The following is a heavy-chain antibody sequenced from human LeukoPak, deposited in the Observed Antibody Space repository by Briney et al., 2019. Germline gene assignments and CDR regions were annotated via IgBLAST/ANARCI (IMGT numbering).Heavy chain of an antibody. Sequence: ASVKVSCKASGYTFTSYGISWVRQAPGQGLEWMGWISAYSGNTNYAQKLQGRVTMTTDTSTSTAYMELRSLRSDDTAVYYCARGPYYDILTGSNTFDHWGQGTLATVSS. CDR2: ISAYSGNT. D-gene: IGHD3-9*01. V-gene: IGHV1-18*01. CDR3: ARGPYYDILTGSNTFDH. CDR1: GYTFTSYG. J-gene: IGHJ4*02.